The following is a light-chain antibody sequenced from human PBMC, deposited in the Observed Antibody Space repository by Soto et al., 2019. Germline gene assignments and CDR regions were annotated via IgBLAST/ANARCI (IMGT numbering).Light chain of an antibody. CDR1: QTVLYSSNNKNY. V-gene: IGKV4-1*01. CDR2: WAS. J-gene: IGKJ2*01. Sequence: DIVMTQSADSLAVSLGERATINCKSSQTVLYSSNNKNYLAWYQLKPGQPPKLLIYWASTRESGVPDRFSGSGSGTEFTLTISSLQAGDVAVYYCQQYYSTPYTFGQGTKLELK. CDR3: QQYYSTPYT.